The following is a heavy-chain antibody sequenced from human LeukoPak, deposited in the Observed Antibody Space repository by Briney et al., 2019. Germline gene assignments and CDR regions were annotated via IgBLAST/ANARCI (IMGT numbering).Heavy chain of an antibody. Sequence: GGSLRLSCIASGFTFTTYAMTWVRQAPGKGLEWVSAISGGNFQRTYYADSVKGRFTISRDNSKNTLYLRMNSLRAEDTAVYYCAKDTYIAAAGPPDYWGQGTLVTVSS. J-gene: IGHJ4*02. CDR2: ISGGNFQRT. D-gene: IGHD6-13*01. CDR3: AKDTYIAAAGPPDY. V-gene: IGHV3-23*01. CDR1: GFTFTTYA.